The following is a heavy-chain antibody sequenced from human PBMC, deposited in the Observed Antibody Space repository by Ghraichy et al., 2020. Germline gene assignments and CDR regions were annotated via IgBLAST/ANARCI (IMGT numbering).Heavy chain of an antibody. CDR1: GGSFSGYY. J-gene: IGHJ4*02. V-gene: IGHV4-34*01. D-gene: IGHD3-10*01. Sequence: SETLSLTCAVYGGSFSGYYWSWIRQPPGKGLEWIGEINHSGSTNYNPSLKSRVTISVDTSKNQFSLKLSSVTAADTAVYYCARTLASGEIGLGYWGQGTLVTVSS. CDR3: ARTLASGEIGLGY. CDR2: INHSGST.